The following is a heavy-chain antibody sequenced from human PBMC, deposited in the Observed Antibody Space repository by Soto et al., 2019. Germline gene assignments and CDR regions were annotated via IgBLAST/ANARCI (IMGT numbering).Heavy chain of an antibody. Sequence: QVQLQQSGPGLVKPSQTLSLTCDISGDSVSSNRGAWTWIRQSPSRGLEWLGRTYYRSKWYNEYGLSVKSRIPSNADTCKNQFSLQLNSVTPEDAAVYYCARWDHDYGYLDVWGLGTTVTVSS. J-gene: IGHJ6*02. V-gene: IGHV6-1*01. D-gene: IGHD4-17*01. CDR2: TYYRSKWYN. CDR3: ARWDHDYGYLDV. CDR1: GDSVSSNRGA.